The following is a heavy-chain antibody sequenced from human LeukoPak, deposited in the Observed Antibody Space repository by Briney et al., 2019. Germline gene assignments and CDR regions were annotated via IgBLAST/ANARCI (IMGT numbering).Heavy chain of an antibody. D-gene: IGHD6-13*01. CDR3: AKDRLTSSWYFGFDY. Sequence: GGSLRLSCAASGFTFSSYAMSWVRQAPGKGLEWVSTIDGSGISTYNADSVKGRSTISRDNSKNTLYLQMNSLRADDTAVYYCAKDRLTSSWYFGFDYWGQGTLVTVSS. CDR2: IDGSGIST. CDR1: GFTFSSYA. V-gene: IGHV3-23*01. J-gene: IGHJ4*02.